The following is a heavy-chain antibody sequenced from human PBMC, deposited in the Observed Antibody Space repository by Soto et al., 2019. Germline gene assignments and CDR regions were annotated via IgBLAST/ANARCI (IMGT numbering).Heavy chain of an antibody. CDR3: ARWRSGFVGDV. CDR2: IGTAGET. J-gene: IGHJ6*02. Sequence: GGSLRLSCAASGFTIRSYDMHWVRQATGKGLEWVSAIGTAGETYYAGSVKGRFTISRENAKNSLCLQMNRLTAEDTAIYYCARWRSGFVGDVWGQGTTVTVS. V-gene: IGHV3-13*01. CDR1: GFTIRSYD. D-gene: IGHD3-3*01.